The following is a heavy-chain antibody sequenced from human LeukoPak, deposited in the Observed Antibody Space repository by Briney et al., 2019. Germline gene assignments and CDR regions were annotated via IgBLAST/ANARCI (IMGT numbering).Heavy chain of an antibody. Sequence: GSLRLSCAASGFTFSSYWMSWVRQPPGKGLEWIGSIYSSGHTIYNASLKSRIAISVDRSENQFSLNLRSVTAADTAVYYCVADPINFDFWGQGNLVTVSS. CDR3: VADPINFDF. CDR1: GFTFSSYW. V-gene: IGHV4-4*02. CDR2: IYSSGHT. J-gene: IGHJ4*02.